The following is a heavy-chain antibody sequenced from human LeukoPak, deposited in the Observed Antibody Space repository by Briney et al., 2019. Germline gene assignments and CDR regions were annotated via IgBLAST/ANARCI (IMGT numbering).Heavy chain of an antibody. J-gene: IGHJ4*02. CDR2: TYYSGST. Sequence: SETLSLTCTVSGGSISSSSYYWGWIRQPPGKGLEWIGSTYYSGSTYYSPSLKSRVTISVDTSKNQFSLKLSSVTAADTAVYYCAREGIMVRGVITADYWGQGALVTVSS. CDR1: GGSISSSSYY. D-gene: IGHD3-10*01. V-gene: IGHV4-39*02. CDR3: AREGIMVRGVITADY.